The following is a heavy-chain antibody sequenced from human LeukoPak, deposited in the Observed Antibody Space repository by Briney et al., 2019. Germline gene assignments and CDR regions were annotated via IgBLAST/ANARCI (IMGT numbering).Heavy chain of an antibody. D-gene: IGHD1-26*01. CDR3: AKEVVGAPGDY. Sequence: GGSLRLSCAASGFTFSSYAMSWVRQAPGKGLEWVSTISPSGSSTYYADSVEGRFTISRHNSKNTLYLQMNSLRAEDTAIYYCAKEVVGAPGDYWGQGTLVTVSS. CDR1: GFTFSSYA. V-gene: IGHV3-23*01. CDR2: ISPSGSST. J-gene: IGHJ4*02.